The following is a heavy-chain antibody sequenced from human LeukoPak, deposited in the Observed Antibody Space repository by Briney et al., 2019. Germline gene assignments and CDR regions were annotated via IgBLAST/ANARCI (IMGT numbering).Heavy chain of an antibody. CDR1: GFTFSSYW. D-gene: IGHD3-10*01. CDR2: INSDGSST. V-gene: IGHV3-74*01. J-gene: IGHJ5*02. CDR3: ARAYGSGSYRGFDP. Sequence: GGSLRLSCAASGFTFSSYWMHWVRQVPGKGLVWVSRINSDGSSTSYADSVKGRFTISRDNAKNTLYLQMNSLRAEDTAVYYCARAYGSGSYRGFDPWGQGTLVTVSS.